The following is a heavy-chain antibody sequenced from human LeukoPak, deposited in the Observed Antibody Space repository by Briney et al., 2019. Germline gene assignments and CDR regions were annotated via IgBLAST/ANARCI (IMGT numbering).Heavy chain of an antibody. CDR2: IKSDGST. Sequence: GGSLRLSCVASGYTFSSYWMHWVRQAPGKGLVWVSRIKSDGSTNYADSVKGRFTISRDNAKNTVSLQMNSLRAEDTGVYFCARAPSEIGGYYPEYFRHWGQGTLVTVSS. CDR1: GYTFSSYW. V-gene: IGHV3-74*01. CDR3: ARAPSEIGGYYPEYFRH. J-gene: IGHJ1*01. D-gene: IGHD3-22*01.